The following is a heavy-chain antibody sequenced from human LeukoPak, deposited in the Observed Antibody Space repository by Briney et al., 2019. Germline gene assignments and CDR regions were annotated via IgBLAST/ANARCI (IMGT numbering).Heavy chain of an antibody. CDR3: ARGVDIAAAQYAY. V-gene: IGHV4-59*01. CDR2: IYYSGTT. J-gene: IGHJ4*02. D-gene: IGHD6-13*01. CDR1: GGSISSYY. Sequence: SETLSLTRTVSGGSISSYYWSWIRQPPGKGLEWIGYIYYSGTTNYNPSLKSRVTISVDTSENQFSLKLSSVTAADTAVYYCARGVDIAAAQYAYWGQGTLVTVSS.